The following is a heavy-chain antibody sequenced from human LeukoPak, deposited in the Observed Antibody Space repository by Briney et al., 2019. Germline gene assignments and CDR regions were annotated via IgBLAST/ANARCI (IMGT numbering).Heavy chain of an antibody. CDR2: ISSSGSTI. CDR3: AGGPVLWDDAFDI. D-gene: IGHD1-26*01. Sequence: PGGSLRLSCAASGFTFSDYYMSWIRQAPGKGLEWVSYISSSGSTIYYADSVKGRFTISRDNAKNSLYLQMNSLRAEDTAVYYGAGGPVLWDDAFDIWGQGTMATVSS. V-gene: IGHV3-11*04. J-gene: IGHJ3*02. CDR1: GFTFSDYY.